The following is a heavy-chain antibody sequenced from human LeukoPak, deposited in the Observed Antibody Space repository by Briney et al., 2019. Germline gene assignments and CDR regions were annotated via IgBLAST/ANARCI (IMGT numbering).Heavy chain of an antibody. V-gene: IGHV3-21*01. CDR3: ASGGAPDAFDI. J-gene: IGHJ3*02. CDR1: GFTFSSYS. D-gene: IGHD3-16*01. CDR2: ISSSSSYI. Sequence: PGGSLRLSCAASGFTFSSYSMTWVRQAPGKGLEWVSSISSSSSYIYYADSVKGRFTISRDNAKNSLYLQMNSLRAEDTAVYYCASGGAPDAFDIWGQGTMVTVSS.